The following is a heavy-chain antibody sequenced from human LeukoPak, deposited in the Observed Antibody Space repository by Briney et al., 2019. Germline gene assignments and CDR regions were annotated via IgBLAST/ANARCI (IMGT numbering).Heavy chain of an antibody. V-gene: IGHV4-39*01. Sequence: SETLSLTCTVSGVSISSSRYYWGWIRQPPGKGLEWIGSIYYSGSTNYNPSLKSRVTISVDTSKNQFSLKVSSVTAADTAVYYCGRRLVGATANFDYWGQGTLVTVSS. D-gene: IGHD1-26*01. CDR2: IYYSGST. J-gene: IGHJ4*02. CDR3: GRRLVGATANFDY. CDR1: GVSISSSRYY.